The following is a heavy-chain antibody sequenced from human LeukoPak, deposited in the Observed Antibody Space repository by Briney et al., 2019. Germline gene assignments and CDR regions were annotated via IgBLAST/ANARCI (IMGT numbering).Heavy chain of an antibody. CDR2: IRYDGSNK. V-gene: IGHV3-30*02. J-gene: IGHJ4*02. CDR1: GFTFSSYG. Sequence: GGSLRLSCAASGFTFSSYGMHWVRQAPGKGLEWVAFIRYDGSNKYYADSVKGRFTISRDNAKNSLYLQMNSLRAEDTAVYYCARDRGLVVVPAASDYWGQGTLVTVSS. CDR3: ARDRGLVVVPAASDY. D-gene: IGHD2-2*01.